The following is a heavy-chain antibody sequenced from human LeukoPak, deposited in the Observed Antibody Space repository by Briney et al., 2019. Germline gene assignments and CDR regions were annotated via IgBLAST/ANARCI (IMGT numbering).Heavy chain of an antibody. CDR2: INYSGST. J-gene: IGHJ4*02. Sequence: SETLSLTCPVSGGSISSYYWSWIRQPPGKGLEWIGYINYSGSTNYNPSLKSRVTISVDTSKNQFSLNLKSVTAADTAVYYCARGKGYFDYWGQGTLVTVSS. CDR3: ARGKGYFDY. CDR1: GGSISSYY. V-gene: IGHV4-59*01.